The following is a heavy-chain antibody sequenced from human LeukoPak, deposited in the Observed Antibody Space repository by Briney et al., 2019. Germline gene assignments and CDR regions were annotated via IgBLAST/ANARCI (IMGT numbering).Heavy chain of an antibody. CDR1: GYAFDSYG. CDR2: MNPNGGNT. V-gene: IGHV1-8*02. Sequence: EASVKVSCKASGYAFDSYGLTWVRQAPGQGLEWMGWMNPNGGNTGYAQKFQGRVTMTRNTSISTAYMELSSLRSEDTAVYYCARGFRGRGYSGYDSTHYYYYYYGMDVWGQGTTVTVSS. CDR3: ARGFRGRGYSGYDSTHYYYYYYGMDV. D-gene: IGHD5-12*01. J-gene: IGHJ6*02.